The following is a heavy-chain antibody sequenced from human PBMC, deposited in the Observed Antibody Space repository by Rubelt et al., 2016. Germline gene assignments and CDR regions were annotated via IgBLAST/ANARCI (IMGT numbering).Heavy chain of an antibody. V-gene: IGHV3-7*01. D-gene: IGHD2-15*01. CDR3: ARHISVFVVNYMDV. Sequence: WVANIRQDGNEIYYVDSVKGRFTISRDNAKESLYLQMNSLRAADTAVYYCARHISVFVVNYMDVWGKGTTVTVSS. J-gene: IGHJ6*03. CDR2: IRQDGNEI.